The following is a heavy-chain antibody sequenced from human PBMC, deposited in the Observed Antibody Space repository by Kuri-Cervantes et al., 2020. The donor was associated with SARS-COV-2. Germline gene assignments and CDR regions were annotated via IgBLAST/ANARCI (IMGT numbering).Heavy chain of an antibody. CDR3: ALEIMSFFGMDV. Sequence: GESLKISCAASGFTFRSYAMTWVRQAPGKGLEWVSVISGSGETIYYADSVQGRFTISRDNSKKMLYLQMKSLRAEDTATYYCALEIMSFFGMDVWGQGTTVTVSS. CDR2: ISGSGETI. V-gene: IGHV3-23*01. D-gene: IGHD2-8*01. J-gene: IGHJ6*02. CDR1: GFTFRSYA.